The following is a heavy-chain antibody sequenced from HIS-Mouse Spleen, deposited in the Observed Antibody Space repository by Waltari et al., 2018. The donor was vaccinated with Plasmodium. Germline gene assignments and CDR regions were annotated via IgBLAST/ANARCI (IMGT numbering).Heavy chain of an antibody. V-gene: IGHV3-7*01. CDR1: GFPFSSYW. J-gene: IGHJ2*01. D-gene: IGHD6-13*01. CDR3: ASSWYWYFDL. Sequence: EVQLVESGGGVVQPGGSVRLSCAASGFPFSSYWMSWVRQAPGKVLEWVANIKQDGSEKYYVDAVKGRFTISRDNAKNSLYLQMNSLRAEDTAVYYCASSWYWYFDLWGRGTLVTVSS. CDR2: IKQDGSEK.